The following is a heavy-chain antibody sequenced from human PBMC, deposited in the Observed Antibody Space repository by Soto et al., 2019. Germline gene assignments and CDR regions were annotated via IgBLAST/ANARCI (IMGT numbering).Heavy chain of an antibody. V-gene: IGHV3-30*18. D-gene: IGHD4-17*01. Sequence: QVQLVESGGGVVQPGRSLRLSCAASGFTFSNFGMHWVRRAPGKGLEWVAFISYSGGDEFYADSVKGRVTISRVNSKNTLYLQMNGLSTEDTAVYFCAKVYGDYNDDSYHMDVWCKGTTVTVSS. J-gene: IGHJ6*03. CDR1: GFTFSNFG. CDR3: AKVYGDYNDDSYHMDV. CDR2: ISYSGGDE.